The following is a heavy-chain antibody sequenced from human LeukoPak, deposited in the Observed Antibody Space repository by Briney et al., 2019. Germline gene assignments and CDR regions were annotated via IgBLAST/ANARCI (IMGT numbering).Heavy chain of an antibody. CDR3: ARDLLVGYCSSTSCFNFDY. CDR2: INPSGGST. CDR1: GYTLTSYY. J-gene: IGHJ4*02. V-gene: IGHV1-46*01. D-gene: IGHD2-2*01. Sequence: GASVKVSCKASGYTLTSYYMHWVRQAPGQGLEWMGIINPSGGSTSYAQKFQGRVTMTRDTSTSTVYMELSSLRSEDTAVYYCARDLLVGYCSSTSCFNFDYWGQGTLVTVSS.